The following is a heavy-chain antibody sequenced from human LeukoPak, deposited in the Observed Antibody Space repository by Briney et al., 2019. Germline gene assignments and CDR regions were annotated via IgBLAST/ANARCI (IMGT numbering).Heavy chain of an antibody. CDR1: GFTVSSNY. V-gene: IGHV3-53*01. CDR2: IYSGGST. Sequence: GGSLRLSCAASGFTVSSNYMSWVRQAPGKGLEWVSVIYSGGSTYYADSVKGRFTISRDNSKNTLYLQMNSLRAEDTAVYYCARVGDYGSGSQKLYYYYYGMDVWGQGTTVTVSS. J-gene: IGHJ6*02. CDR3: ARVGDYGSGSQKLYYYYYGMDV. D-gene: IGHD3-10*01.